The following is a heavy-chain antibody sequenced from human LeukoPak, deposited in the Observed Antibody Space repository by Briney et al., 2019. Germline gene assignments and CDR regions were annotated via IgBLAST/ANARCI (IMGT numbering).Heavy chain of an antibody. J-gene: IGHJ4*02. CDR3: ARETGYSSGWYDY. V-gene: IGHV4-59*01. CDR2: IYYSGST. CDR1: GGSISSYY. D-gene: IGHD6-19*01. Sequence: SETLSLTCTVSGGSISSYYWSWLRQPPGKGLEWLGYIYYSGSTNYNPSLKSRVTISVDTSKNQFSLKLSSVTAADTAVYYCARETGYSSGWYDYWGQGTLVTVSS.